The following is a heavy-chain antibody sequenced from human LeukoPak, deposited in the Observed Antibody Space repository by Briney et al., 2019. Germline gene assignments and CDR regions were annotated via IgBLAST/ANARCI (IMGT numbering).Heavy chain of an antibody. Sequence: PSETLSLTCTVSGGSISSGDYYWSWIRQPPGKGLEWIGYIYYSGSTYYNPSLKGRVTISVDTSKNQFSLKLSSVTAADTAVYYCAGLGVHCSSTSCDIFDYWGQGTLVTVSS. J-gene: IGHJ4*02. CDR2: IYYSGST. CDR3: AGLGVHCSSTSCDIFDY. D-gene: IGHD2-2*01. CDR1: GGSISSGDYY. V-gene: IGHV4-30-4*01.